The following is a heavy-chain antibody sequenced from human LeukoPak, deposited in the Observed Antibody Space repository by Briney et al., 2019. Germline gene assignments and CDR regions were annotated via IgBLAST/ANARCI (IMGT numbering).Heavy chain of an antibody. CDR1: GGTFSSYA. V-gene: IGHV1-69*04. CDR3: ATLGNWNYFDY. D-gene: IGHD1-1*01. CDR2: IIPIFGIA. J-gene: IGHJ4*02. Sequence: SVKVSCKASGGTFSSYATSWVRQAPGQGLEWMGRIIPIFGIANYAQKFQGRVTITADKSTSTAYMELSSLRSEDTAVYYCATLGNWNYFDYWGQGTLVTVSS.